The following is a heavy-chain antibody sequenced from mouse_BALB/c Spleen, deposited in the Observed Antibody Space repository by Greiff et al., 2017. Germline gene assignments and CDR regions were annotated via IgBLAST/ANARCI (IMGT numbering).Heavy chain of an antibody. CDR3: ARASGNLYFDY. Sequence: EVQGVESGGGLVKPGGSLKLSCAASGFTFSSYAMSWVRQSPEKRLEWVAEISSGGSYTYYPDTVTGRFTISRDNAKNTLYLEMSSLRSEDTAMYYCARASGNLYFDYWGQGTTLTVSS. J-gene: IGHJ2*01. CDR1: GFTFSSYA. D-gene: IGHD1-3*01. CDR2: ISSGGSYT. V-gene: IGHV5-9-4*01.